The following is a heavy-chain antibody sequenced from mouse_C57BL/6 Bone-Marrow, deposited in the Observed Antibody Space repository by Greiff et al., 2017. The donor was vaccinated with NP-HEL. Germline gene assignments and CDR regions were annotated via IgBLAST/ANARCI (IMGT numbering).Heavy chain of an antibody. J-gene: IGHJ3*01. CDR2: IDPSDSYT. D-gene: IGHD2-4*01. Sequence: VQLQQPGAELVKPGASVKLSCKASGYTFTSYWMQWVKQRPGQGLEWIGEIDPSDSYTNYNQKFKGKATLTVDTSSSTAYMQLSSLTSEDSAVYYCARDLHYDYGWFAYWGQGTLVTVSA. CDR3: ARDLHYDYGWFAY. CDR1: GYTFTSYW. V-gene: IGHV1-50*01.